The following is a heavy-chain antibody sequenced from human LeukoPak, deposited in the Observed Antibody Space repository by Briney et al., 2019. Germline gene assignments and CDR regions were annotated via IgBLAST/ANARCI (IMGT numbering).Heavy chain of an antibody. Sequence: PSETLSLTCTVSGDSINSHYWSWIRQPPGKGLEWIGFIYTRGSTNYNPSLKSRVTMSGDTSKNQVSLTLNSVTAADTAVYYCARHWMDTTKTYSYWFDPWGQGTLVTVSS. CDR2: IYTRGST. CDR1: GDSINSHY. D-gene: IGHD1-1*01. J-gene: IGHJ5*02. V-gene: IGHV4-4*09. CDR3: ARHWMDTTKTYSYWFDP.